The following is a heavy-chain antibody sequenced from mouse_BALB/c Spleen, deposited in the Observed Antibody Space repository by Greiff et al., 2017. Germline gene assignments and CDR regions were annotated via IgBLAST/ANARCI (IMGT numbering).Heavy chain of an antibody. V-gene: IGHV1S81*02. Sequence: QVQLKESGAELMKPGASVKISCKATGYTFSSYWIEWVKQRPGQGLEWIGEINPNNGRTNYNEKFKGKATLTVDKSSSTAYMQLSSLTSEDSAVYYCAKLGLGFAYWGQGTLVTVSA. CDR1: GYTFSSYW. D-gene: IGHD4-1*01. J-gene: IGHJ3*01. CDR3: AKLGLGFAY. CDR2: INPNNGRT.